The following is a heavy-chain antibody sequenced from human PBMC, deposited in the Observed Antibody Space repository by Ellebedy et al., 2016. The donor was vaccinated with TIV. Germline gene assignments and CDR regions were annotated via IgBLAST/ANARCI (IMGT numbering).Heavy chain of an antibody. CDR2: IYYSGST. J-gene: IGHJ5*02. CDR3: ARGGDDVVVPAAIGVGGYNWFNP. V-gene: IGHV4-59*12. Sequence: SETLSLTXTVSGGSISSYYWSWIRQPPGKGLEWIGYIYYSGSTNYNPSLKSRVTISVDTSKNQFSLKLSSVTAADTAVYYCARGGDDVVVPAAIGVGGYNWFNPWGQGTLVTVSS. D-gene: IGHD2-2*01. CDR1: GGSISSYY.